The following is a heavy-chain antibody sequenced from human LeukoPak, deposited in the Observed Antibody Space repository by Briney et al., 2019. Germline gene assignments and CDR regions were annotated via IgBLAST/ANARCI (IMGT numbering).Heavy chain of an antibody. V-gene: IGHV1-46*01. CDR3: ARDTILTGPPPSAEHCYYYYYGMDV. D-gene: IGHD3-9*01. CDR1: GYTFTSYY. Sequence: GASVKVSCKAAGYTFTSYYMHWVRQAPGQGLEWMGIINPSGGSTSYAQKFQGRVTMTRDTSTSTVYMELSSLRSEDTAVYYCARDTILTGPPPSAEHCYYYYYGMDVWGQGTTVTVSS. CDR2: INPSGGST. J-gene: IGHJ6*02.